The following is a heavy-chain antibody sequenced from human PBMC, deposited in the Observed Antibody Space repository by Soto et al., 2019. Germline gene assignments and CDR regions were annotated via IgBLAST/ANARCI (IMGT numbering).Heavy chain of an antibody. D-gene: IGHD1-7*01. Sequence: QVQLVESGGGVVQPGRSLRLSCAASGFTFSSYAMHWVRQAPGKGLEWVAVISYDGSNKYYADSVKGRVTISRDNSKTRLYLKMNSLRAEDTAVYYCAGHLNWNYAAREPSFDYWGQGTLVTVSS. CDR2: ISYDGSNK. CDR1: GFTFSSYA. V-gene: IGHV3-30-3*01. J-gene: IGHJ4*02. CDR3: AGHLNWNYAAREPSFDY.